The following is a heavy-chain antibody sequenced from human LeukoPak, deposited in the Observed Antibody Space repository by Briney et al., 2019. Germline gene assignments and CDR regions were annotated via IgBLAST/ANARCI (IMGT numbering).Heavy chain of an antibody. Sequence: SETLSLTCTVSGDSVRSYYWSWIRQPPGQGLEWIGHINDRGSTNYNPSLQGRVTISIDTSKNQFSLKVNSVTAADTAVYYCVRDSRYGSGWFEDGLDFWGQGTTVTVSS. J-gene: IGHJ6*02. V-gene: IGHV4-59*02. CDR3: VRDSRYGSGWFEDGLDF. CDR1: GDSVRSYY. CDR2: INDRGST. D-gene: IGHD6-13*01.